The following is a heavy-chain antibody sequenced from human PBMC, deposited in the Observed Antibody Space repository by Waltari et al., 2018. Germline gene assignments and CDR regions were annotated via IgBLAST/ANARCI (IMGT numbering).Heavy chain of an antibody. CDR1: GFTFRSHW. Sequence: EAQLVESGGGLVQPGGSLRLSCAASGFTFRSHWMTWVRQAPGKGLDGVGNIKKDGSETNYVDSVKGRFTIARDNVKNTLYLQMNSLRDEDTAVYFCTRDSGHCSSVYCSSDAFDIWGQGTMVTVSS. CDR3: TRDSGHCSSVYCSSDAFDI. J-gene: IGHJ3*02. V-gene: IGHV3-7*01. D-gene: IGHD3-3*02. CDR2: IKKDGSET.